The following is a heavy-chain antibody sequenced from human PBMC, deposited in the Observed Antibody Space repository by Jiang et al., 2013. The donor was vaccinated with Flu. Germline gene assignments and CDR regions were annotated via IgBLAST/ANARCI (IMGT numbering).Heavy chain of an antibody. D-gene: IGHD5-12*01. Sequence: SGYTFTSYDINWVRQATGQGLEWMGWMNPNSGNTGYAQKFQDRVTMTRNTSISTAYMELSSLRSEDTAVYYCARATNVDVDYWGQGTLVTVSS. CDR2: MNPNSGNT. J-gene: IGHJ4*02. CDR1: GYTFTSYD. CDR3: ARATNVDVDY. V-gene: IGHV1-8*01.